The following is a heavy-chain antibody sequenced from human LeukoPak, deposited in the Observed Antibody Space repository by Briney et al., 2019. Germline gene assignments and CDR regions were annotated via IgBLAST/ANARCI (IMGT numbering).Heavy chain of an antibody. V-gene: IGHV3-30-3*01. CDR3: ASRDYYDSSGYFVGAFDI. D-gene: IGHD3-22*01. Sequence: GGSLRLSCAASGFTFSSYAMHWVRQAPGKGLEWVAVVSYDGSNKYYADSVKGRFTISRDNSKNTLYLQMNSLRAEDTAVYYCASRDYYDSSGYFVGAFDIWGQGTMVTVSS. CDR1: GFTFSSYA. J-gene: IGHJ3*02. CDR2: VSYDGSNK.